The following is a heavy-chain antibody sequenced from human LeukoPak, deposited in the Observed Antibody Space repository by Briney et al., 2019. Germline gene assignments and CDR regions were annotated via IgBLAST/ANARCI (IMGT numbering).Heavy chain of an antibody. CDR3: ARASYCSGGICYYYY. CDR2: ISGSGSST. J-gene: IGHJ4*02. Sequence: PGGSLRLSCAASRFTFNSYTMSWVRQAPGKGLEWVSTISGSGSSTYYADSVKGRFTISRDNSKNTLYLQVNSLRAEDTAVYYCARASYCSGGICYYYYWGQGTLVTVSS. D-gene: IGHD2-15*01. CDR1: RFTFNSYT. V-gene: IGHV3-23*01.